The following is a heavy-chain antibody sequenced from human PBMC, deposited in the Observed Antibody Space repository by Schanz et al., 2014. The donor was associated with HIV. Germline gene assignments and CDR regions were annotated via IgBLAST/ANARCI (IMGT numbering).Heavy chain of an antibody. V-gene: IGHV3-48*02. CDR3: ARGFQGFDY. J-gene: IGHJ4*02. CDR2: ISSSGSTR. Sequence: EVQMVESGGGLVQPGGSLRLSCAASGFSLNRYSVNWVRQTPGKGLEWISYISSSGSTRHYADSMKGRFTISRDNAKNFVYLQMNSLRDEDTAVYYCARGFQGFDYWGQGTLVTVSS. CDR1: GFSLNRYS. D-gene: IGHD3-10*01.